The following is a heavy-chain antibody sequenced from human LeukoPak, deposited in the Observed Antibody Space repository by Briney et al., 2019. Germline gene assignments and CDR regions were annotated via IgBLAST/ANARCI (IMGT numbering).Heavy chain of an antibody. J-gene: IGHJ3*02. CDR3: AKDPITMIVVGQHDAFDI. Sequence: GGSLRLSCAASGFTFSSYEMNWVRQAPGKGLEWVSYISSMGSTIYYADSVKGRFTISRDNSKNTLYLQMNSLRAEDTAVYYCAKDPITMIVVGQHDAFDIWGQGTMVTVSS. V-gene: IGHV3-48*03. CDR2: ISSMGSTI. CDR1: GFTFSSYE. D-gene: IGHD3-22*01.